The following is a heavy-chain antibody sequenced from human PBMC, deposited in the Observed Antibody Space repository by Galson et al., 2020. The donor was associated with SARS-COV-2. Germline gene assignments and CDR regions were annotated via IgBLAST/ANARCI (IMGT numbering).Heavy chain of an antibody. D-gene: IGHD1-1*01. Sequence: AESLRLSCAASGYTIRNYGLYWGRQAQGKGQGWVGVIWTDGTRKNYADRVKGRHTASRDNTNNTRYLEMNNLRAEDTAVYFWARIAYNGSVVGDYCGQGALVTVSS. CDR3: ARIAYNGSVVGDY. CDR2: IWTDGTRK. J-gene: IGHJ4*02. CDR1: GYTIRNYG. V-gene: IGHV3-33*01.